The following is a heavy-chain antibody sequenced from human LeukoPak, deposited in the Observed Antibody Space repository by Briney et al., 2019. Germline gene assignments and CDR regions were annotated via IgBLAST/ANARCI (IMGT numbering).Heavy chain of an antibody. Sequence: PGGSLRLSCAASGFTFSSYSMNWVRQAPGKGLEWVSSISSSSSYIYYADSVKGRFTISRDNAKNSLYLQMNSLRVADTAVYYCARAGVREYYFDYWGQGTLVTVSS. D-gene: IGHD3-10*01. J-gene: IGHJ4*02. CDR1: GFTFSSYS. CDR3: ARAGVREYYFDY. CDR2: ISSSSSYI. V-gene: IGHV3-21*01.